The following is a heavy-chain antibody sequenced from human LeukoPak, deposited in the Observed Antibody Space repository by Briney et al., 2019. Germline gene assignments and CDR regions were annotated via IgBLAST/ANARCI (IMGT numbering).Heavy chain of an antibody. CDR1: GGTFSSYA. D-gene: IGHD5-18*01. CDR2: IIPIFGTA. Sequence: ASVKVSCKASGGTFSSYAISWVRQAPGQGLEWMGGIIPIFGTANYAQKFQGRVTITADESTSTAYMELSGLRSEDTAVYYCARARYSYGYAFDIWGQGTMVTVSS. CDR3: ARARYSYGYAFDI. J-gene: IGHJ3*02. V-gene: IGHV1-69*13.